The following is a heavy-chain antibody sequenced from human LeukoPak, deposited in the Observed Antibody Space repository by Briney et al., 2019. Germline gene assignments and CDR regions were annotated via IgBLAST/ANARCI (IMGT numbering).Heavy chain of an antibody. CDR2: IIPVLGVS. CDR3: ARDYGGYVRYYYYYGMDV. V-gene: IGHV1-69*04. Sequence: SVKVSCKASGGSFSSYVITWVRQAPGQGLEWMGRIIPVLGVSNFAQKFEGRVTITADKSTNTAHMELRRLESGDTAVYYCARDYGGYVRYYYYYGMDVWGQGTTVTVSS. CDR1: GGSFSSYV. D-gene: IGHD4-17*01. J-gene: IGHJ6*02.